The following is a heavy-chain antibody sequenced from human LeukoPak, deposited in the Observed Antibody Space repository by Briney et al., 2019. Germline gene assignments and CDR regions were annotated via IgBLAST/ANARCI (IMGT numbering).Heavy chain of an antibody. CDR2: IYYSGST. CDR3: ARDLGSGYYIDY. D-gene: IGHD3-22*01. V-gene: IGHV4-59*12. CDR1: GGSISSNY. Sequence: SETLSLTCTVSGGSISSNYWSWIRQPPGEGLEWIGDIYYSGSTNYNPSLKSRVTISVDTSKNQFSLRLSSVTAADTAVYYCARDLGSGYYIDYWGQGTLVTVSS. J-gene: IGHJ4*02.